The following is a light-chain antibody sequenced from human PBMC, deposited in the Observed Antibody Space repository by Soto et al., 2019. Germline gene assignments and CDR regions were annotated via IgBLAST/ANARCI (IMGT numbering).Light chain of an antibody. CDR1: QTAKNNY. CDR3: QQYGTSPLT. J-gene: IGKJ4*01. V-gene: IGKV3-20*01. Sequence: PGEGATLSCRASQTAKNNYLAWYQQRXGXXXRXLXYGASGRATGIPDRFSGSGYGTDFTLTITRLEPEDFAVYYCQQYGTSPLTFGGGTKVDIK. CDR2: GAS.